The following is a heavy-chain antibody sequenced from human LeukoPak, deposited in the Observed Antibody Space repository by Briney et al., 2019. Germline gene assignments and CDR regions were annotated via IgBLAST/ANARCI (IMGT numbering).Heavy chain of an antibody. D-gene: IGHD4-17*01. V-gene: IGHV3-48*03. CDR2: ISSSGSTI. J-gene: IGHJ6*02. Sequence: GGSLRLSCAASGFTFSSYEMNWVRQAPGKGLEWVSYISSSGSTIYYADSVKGRFTISRDNAKNSLYLQMSSLRAEDTAVYYCARGSTVTGGLFYYYGMDVWGQGTTVTVSS. CDR1: GFTFSSYE. CDR3: ARGSTVTGGLFYYYGMDV.